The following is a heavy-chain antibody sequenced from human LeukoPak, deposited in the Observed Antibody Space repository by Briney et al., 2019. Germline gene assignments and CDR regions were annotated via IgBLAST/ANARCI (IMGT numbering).Heavy chain of an antibody. V-gene: IGHV3-21*04. CDR3: AREGEAYDFWSGYY. Sequence: GGSLRLSCAASGFTFSSYSMNWVRQAPGKGLEWVSSISSSSSYIYYADSVKGRFTISRDNAKNSLYLQMNSLRAEDTAVYYCAREGEAYDFWSGYYWGQGTLVTVSS. CDR2: ISSSSSYI. D-gene: IGHD3-3*01. J-gene: IGHJ4*02. CDR1: GFTFSSYS.